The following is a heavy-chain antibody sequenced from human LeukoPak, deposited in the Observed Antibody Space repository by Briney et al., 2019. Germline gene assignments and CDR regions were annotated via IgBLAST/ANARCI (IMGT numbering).Heavy chain of an antibody. Sequence: PGGSLRLSCAASGFTFSSYAMSWVRQAPGKGLEWVSAISGSGGSTYYADSVKGRFTISRDNSKNTLYLQMNSLRAEDTAVYYCAKDGHYYYDSSGYYRDSYYFDYWGQGTLVTVSS. J-gene: IGHJ4*02. CDR3: AKDGHYYYDSSGYYRDSYYFDY. D-gene: IGHD3-22*01. V-gene: IGHV3-23*01. CDR1: GFTFSSYA. CDR2: ISGSGGST.